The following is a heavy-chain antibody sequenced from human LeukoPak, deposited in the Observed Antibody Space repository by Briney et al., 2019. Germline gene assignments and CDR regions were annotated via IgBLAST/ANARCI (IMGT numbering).Heavy chain of an antibody. J-gene: IGHJ4*02. CDR3: ARWSGSGDDSNYFDY. D-gene: IGHD5-12*01. Sequence: ASVKVSCKASGYTFTSHVINWVRQAPGQGLEWMGWISSYNGNTYYAQNFQGRVTLTTDTSTSTAYMELRSLTSDDTAVYFCARWSGSGDDSNYFDYSGQGTLVTVSS. CDR1: GYTFTSHV. CDR2: ISSYNGNT. V-gene: IGHV1-18*01.